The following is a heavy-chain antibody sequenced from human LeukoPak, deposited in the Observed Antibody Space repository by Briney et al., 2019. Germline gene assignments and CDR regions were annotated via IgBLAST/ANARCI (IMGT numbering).Heavy chain of an antibody. J-gene: IGHJ4*02. CDR1: GFTFSSYE. V-gene: IGHV3-48*03. Sequence: GGSLRLSCAASGFTFSSYEMNWVRQAPGKGPEWVSYISSSGSTIYYADSVKGRFTISRDNSKNTLYLQMNSLRAEDTAVYYCAKGSYSSSSGYNFDYWGQGTLVTVSS. CDR3: AKGSYSSSSGYNFDY. D-gene: IGHD6-6*01. CDR2: ISSSGSTI.